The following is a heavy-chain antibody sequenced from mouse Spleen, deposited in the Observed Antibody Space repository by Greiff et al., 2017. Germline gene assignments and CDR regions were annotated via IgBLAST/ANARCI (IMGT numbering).Heavy chain of an antibody. J-gene: IGHJ2*01. D-gene: IGHD1-1*01. CDR2: INPGSGGT. V-gene: IGHV1-54*01. CDR1: GYAFTNYL. CDR3: ARGSSYPSYYFDY. Sequence: QVQLQQSGAELVRPGASVQVSCKASGYAFTNYLIEWVKQRPGQGLEWIGVINPGSGGTNYNEKFKGKATLTADKSSSTAYMQLSSLTSEDSAVYFCARGSSYPSYYFDYWGQGTTLTVSS.